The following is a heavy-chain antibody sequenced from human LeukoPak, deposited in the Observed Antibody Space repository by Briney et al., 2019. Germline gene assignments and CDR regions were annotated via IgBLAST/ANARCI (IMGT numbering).Heavy chain of an antibody. V-gene: IGHV3-33*08. D-gene: IGHD6-13*01. CDR3: VRGQGIAAADDTFDY. Sequence: GGSLRLSCAASGFTFSSYGMHWVRQAPGKGLEWVAVIWYDGSNKYYADSVKGRFTISRDNSKNTLYLQMNSLRAEDTAVYYCVRGQGIAAADDTFDYWGQGTLVTVSS. CDR2: IWYDGSNK. J-gene: IGHJ4*02. CDR1: GFTFSSYG.